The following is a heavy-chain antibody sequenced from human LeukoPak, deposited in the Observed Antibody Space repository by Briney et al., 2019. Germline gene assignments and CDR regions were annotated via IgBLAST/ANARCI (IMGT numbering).Heavy chain of an antibody. D-gene: IGHD2-15*01. CDR1: GFTFSSYA. J-gene: IGHJ4*02. CDR3: ARLYCSGGSCYYYYFDY. CDR2: ISSSGSTI. Sequence: GGSLRLSCAASGFTFSSYAMSWVRQAPGKGLEWVSYISSSGSTIYYADSVKGRFTISRDNAKNSLYLQMNSLRAEDTAVYYCARLYCSGGSCYYYYFDYWGQGTLVTVSS. V-gene: IGHV3-48*03.